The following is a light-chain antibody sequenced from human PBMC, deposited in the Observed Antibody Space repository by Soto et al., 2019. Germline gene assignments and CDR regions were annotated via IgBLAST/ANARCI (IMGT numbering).Light chain of an antibody. CDR3: QQYGSSPIT. CDR2: GA. J-gene: IGKJ5*01. CDR1: LSVRSSY. Sequence: ELVLTQSPSTLSLPPGQRATLSCRASLSVRSSYFAWYQQRPGQPPRLLMDGATRATGIPDRFSGSGSGTEFTLTISSLEPEDFEVYFCQQYGSSPITFGQGTRLEIK. V-gene: IGKV3-20*01.